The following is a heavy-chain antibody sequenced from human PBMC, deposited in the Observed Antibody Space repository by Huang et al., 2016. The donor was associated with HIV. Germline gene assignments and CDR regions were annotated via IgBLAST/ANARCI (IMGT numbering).Heavy chain of an antibody. CDR3: ARGSLEYSVSSSLDY. Sequence: QVQLLQSGAEVKKPGSSVKVSCKASGGPFRGYSIAWVRQAPGHGLGWMASLMPVFDSPNYAQKLQGRVRVTADESTSTVYMELRDLRPDDTAVYFCARGSLEYSVSSSLDYWGQGTHVTVSS. CDR2: LMPVFDSP. D-gene: IGHD4-4*01. J-gene: IGHJ4*02. CDR1: GGPFRGYS. V-gene: IGHV1-69*13.